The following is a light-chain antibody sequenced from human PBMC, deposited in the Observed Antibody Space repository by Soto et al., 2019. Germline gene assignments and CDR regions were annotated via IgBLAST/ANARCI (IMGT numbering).Light chain of an antibody. CDR1: SSDVGGYNY. J-gene: IGLJ2*01. CDR3: SSYTSSSTLVV. Sequence: QSALTQPASVSGSPGQSITISCTGTSSDVGGYNYVSWYQHHPGKAPKLMIYDVTDRPSGVSNRFSGSKSGNTASLTISGLQAADEADYYCSSYTSSSTLVVFGGGTKLTVL. V-gene: IGLV2-14*03. CDR2: DVT.